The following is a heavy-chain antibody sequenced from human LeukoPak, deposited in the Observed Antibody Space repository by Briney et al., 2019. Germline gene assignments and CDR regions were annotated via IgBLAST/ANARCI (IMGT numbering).Heavy chain of an antibody. CDR2: ISYSGST. V-gene: IGHV4-59*01. D-gene: IGHD5-12*01. J-gene: IGHJ4*02. Sequence: SETLSLTCTVSGGSIKCYYWHWIRQPPGKGLEWIGYISYSGSTNYNPSLKSRVTISIDTSKNQFSLKLSSVTAADTAVYHCARSGGYSGYDVDYWGQGTLVTVSS. CDR3: ARSGGYSGYDVDY. CDR1: GGSIKCYY.